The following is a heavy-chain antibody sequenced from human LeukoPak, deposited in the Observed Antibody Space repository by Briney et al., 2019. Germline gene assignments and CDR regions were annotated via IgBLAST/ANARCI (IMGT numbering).Heavy chain of an antibody. V-gene: IGHV4-34*01. CDR1: GGSFIGYY. CDR3: ARGGGSFDY. D-gene: IGHD3-16*01. Sequence: SETLSLTCAVYGGSFIGYYWSWIRQPPGKGLEWIGEINHSGSTNYNPSLKSRVTISVDTSKDQFSLKLSSVTAADTAVYYCARGGGSFDYWGQGTLVTVSS. J-gene: IGHJ4*02. CDR2: INHSGST.